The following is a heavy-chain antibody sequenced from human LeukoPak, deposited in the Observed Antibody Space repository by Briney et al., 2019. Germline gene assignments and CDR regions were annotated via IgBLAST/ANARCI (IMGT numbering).Heavy chain of an antibody. CDR3: ARVSTMVRGRHLDY. Sequence: SETLSLTCAVYGGSFSGYYWSWIRQPPGKGLEWIGEINHSGSTNYNPSLKSRVTMSVDTSKNQFSLKLSSVTAADTAVYYCARVSTMVRGRHLDYWGQGTLVTVS. D-gene: IGHD3-10*01. V-gene: IGHV4-34*01. J-gene: IGHJ4*02. CDR2: INHSGST. CDR1: GGSFSGYY.